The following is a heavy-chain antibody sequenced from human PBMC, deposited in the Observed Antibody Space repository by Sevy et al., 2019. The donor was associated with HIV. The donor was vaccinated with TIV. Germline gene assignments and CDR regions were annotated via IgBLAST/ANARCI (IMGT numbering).Heavy chain of an antibody. V-gene: IGHV3-7*01. Sequence: GGSLRLSCAASGFTLSSYWMSWVRQAPGKGLEWVANIKQDGSEKYYVDSVKGRLTISRDNAKNSLYLQMNSLGVEDTAAYYCAGARAYYYDNSGYSFDYWGQGTLVTVSS. CDR2: IKQDGSEK. D-gene: IGHD3-22*01. CDR1: GFTLSSYW. CDR3: AGARAYYYDNSGYSFDY. J-gene: IGHJ4*02.